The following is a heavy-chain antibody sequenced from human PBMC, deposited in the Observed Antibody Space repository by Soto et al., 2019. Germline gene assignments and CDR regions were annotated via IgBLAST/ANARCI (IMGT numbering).Heavy chain of an antibody. D-gene: IGHD6-6*01. CDR1: GFTFDDYA. V-gene: IGHV3-9*01. CDR3: AKDKTLEYSSSSPDY. J-gene: IGHJ4*02. CDR2: ISWNSGSI. Sequence: GGSLRLSCAASGFTFDDYAMHWVRQAPGKGLEWVSGISWNSGSIGYADSVKGRFTISRDNAKNSLYLQMNSLRAEDTALYYCAKDKTLEYSSSSPDYWGQGTLVTVSS.